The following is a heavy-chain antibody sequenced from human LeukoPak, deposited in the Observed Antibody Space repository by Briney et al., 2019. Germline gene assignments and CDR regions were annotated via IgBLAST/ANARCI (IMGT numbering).Heavy chain of an antibody. CDR3: ARDILTGSRPFPFDY. J-gene: IGHJ4*02. CDR2: ISSSSSYI. CDR1: GFXFSSYS. V-gene: IGHV3-21*01. Sequence: GGSLRLSCAASGFXFSSYSMNWVRQAPGKGLEWVSSISSSSSYIYYADSVKGRFTISRDNAKNSLYLQMNSLRAEDTAVYYCARDILTGSRPFPFDYWGQGTLVTVSS. D-gene: IGHD3-9*01.